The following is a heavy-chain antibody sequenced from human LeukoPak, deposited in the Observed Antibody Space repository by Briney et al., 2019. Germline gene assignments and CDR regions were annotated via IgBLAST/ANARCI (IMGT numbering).Heavy chain of an antibody. V-gene: IGHV4-61*02. CDR3: ARGRDSRGYQFMGFDS. CDR2: IWADGAP. J-gene: IGHJ4*02. Sequence: SETLTLTCTVSGGSISSGNYYWPWIRQPAGKGLEWIVRIWADGAPTYRPSLKSRVTISVDTSKNQFSLRLSSVTAADTAVYYCARGRDSRGYQFMGFDSWGQGTLVTVSS. CDR1: GGSISSGNYY. D-gene: IGHD3-22*01.